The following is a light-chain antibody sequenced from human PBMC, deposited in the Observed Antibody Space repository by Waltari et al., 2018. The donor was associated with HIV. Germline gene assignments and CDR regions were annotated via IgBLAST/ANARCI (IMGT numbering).Light chain of an antibody. Sequence: ELVLTQSPATLSLSPGERATLSCRASQTVSSRYFAWYQQRPGQAPRLLIHGASTRATDIPDRFSGSGSGTDFTLTISRLEPEDVAVYYCQQYGSSSLWTFGQGTKVEIK. CDR1: QTVSSRY. J-gene: IGKJ1*01. CDR2: GAS. CDR3: QQYGSSSLWT. V-gene: IGKV3-20*01.